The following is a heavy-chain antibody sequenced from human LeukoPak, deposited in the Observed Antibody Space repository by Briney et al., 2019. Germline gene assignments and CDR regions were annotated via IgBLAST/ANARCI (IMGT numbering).Heavy chain of an antibody. Sequence: GGSLRLSCAASGITFSSYGMSWVRQAPGKGLEWVSSISSTGGTTYYADSVKGRFTISRDNSMNTLYLQMNSLRAEDTAVYYCARDLTVGAIPQDYWGQGTLVTVSS. CDR3: ARDLTVGAIPQDY. CDR2: ISSTGGTT. D-gene: IGHD1-26*01. CDR1: GITFSSYG. V-gene: IGHV3-23*01. J-gene: IGHJ4*02.